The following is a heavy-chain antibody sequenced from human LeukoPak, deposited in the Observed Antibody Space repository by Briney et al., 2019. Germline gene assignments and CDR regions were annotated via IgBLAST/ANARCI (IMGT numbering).Heavy chain of an antibody. V-gene: IGHV1-2*02. D-gene: IGHD5-12*01. J-gene: IGHJ4*02. CDR3: ARMVRRYSGYYSDDY. CDR2: INPNSGGT. CDR1: GYTFTGYY. Sequence: ASVKVSCKASGYTFTGYYMHWVRQAPGQGLEWMGWINPNSGGTNYAQKFQGRVTMTRDTSISTAYMELSRLRSDDTAVYYCARMVRRYSGYYSDDYWGQGTLVTVSS.